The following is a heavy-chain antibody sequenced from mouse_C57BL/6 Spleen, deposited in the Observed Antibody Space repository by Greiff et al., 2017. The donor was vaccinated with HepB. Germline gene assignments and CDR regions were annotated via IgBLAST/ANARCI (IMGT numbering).Heavy chain of an antibody. CDR2: IYPGDGDT. D-gene: IGHD1-1*01. Sequence: QVQLRQSGPELVKPGASVKISCKASGYAFSSSWMNWVKQRPGKGLEWIGRIYPGDGDTNYNGKFKGKATLTADKSSSTAYMQLSSLTSEDSAVYFCAYYYGSSYVDYAMDYWGQGTSVTVSS. V-gene: IGHV1-82*01. CDR3: AYYYGSSYVDYAMDY. J-gene: IGHJ4*01. CDR1: GYAFSSSW.